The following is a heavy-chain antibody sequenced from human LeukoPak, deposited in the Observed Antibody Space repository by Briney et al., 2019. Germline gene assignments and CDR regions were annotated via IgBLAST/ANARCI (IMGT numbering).Heavy chain of an antibody. CDR3: ARAVQQLVPDGWFDP. V-gene: IGHV3-30*03. CDR2: ISYDGSNK. J-gene: IGHJ5*02. Sequence: GGSLRLSCAASGFPLSSYSINWVRQAPGKGLEWVAVISYDGSNKYYADSVKGRFTISRDNSKNTLYLQMNSLRAEDTAVYYCARAVQQLVPDGWFDPWGQGTLVTVSS. D-gene: IGHD6-13*01. CDR1: GFPLSSYS.